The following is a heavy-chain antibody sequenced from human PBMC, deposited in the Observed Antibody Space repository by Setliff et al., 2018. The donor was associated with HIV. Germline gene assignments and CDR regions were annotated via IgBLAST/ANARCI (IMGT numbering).Heavy chain of an antibody. J-gene: IGHJ4*02. D-gene: IGHD3-9*01. CDR3: ARASNFDWVQYYFDY. Sequence: SVKVSCKASGSTFSSYATSWVRQAPGQGLEWMGGIIPIFGTANYAQKFQGRVTITADESTSTAYIELSSLRSEDTAVYYCARASNFDWVQYYFDYWGQGTLVTVSS. V-gene: IGHV1-69*13. CDR1: GSTFSSYA. CDR2: IIPIFGTA.